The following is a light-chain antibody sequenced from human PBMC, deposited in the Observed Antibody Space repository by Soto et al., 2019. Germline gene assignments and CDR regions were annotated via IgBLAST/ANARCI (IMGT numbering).Light chain of an antibody. J-gene: IGKJ2*01. V-gene: IGKV1-33*01. Sequence: DIQMTQSPSSLSASVGDRVTITCQASQDISNYLNWYQQKPGKAPKLLIYDASNLKTGVPSRFSGGGSGTDFTFTISSLQPEDIATYYCQQYDILPRTFGQGTKLEIK. CDR2: DAS. CDR1: QDISNY. CDR3: QQYDILPRT.